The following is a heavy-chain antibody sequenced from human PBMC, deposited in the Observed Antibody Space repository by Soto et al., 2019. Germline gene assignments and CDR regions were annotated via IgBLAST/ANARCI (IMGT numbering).Heavy chain of an antibody. J-gene: IGHJ2*01. V-gene: IGHV4-61*05. CDR2: IYYSGST. CDR1: GGSISSSSYY. CDR3: ARTQGSGPNWYFDL. Sequence: LSLTCTVSGGSISSSSYYWGWIRQPPGKGLEWIGYIYYSGSTNYNPSLKSRVTISVDTSKNQFSLKLSSVTAADTAVYYCARTQGSGPNWYFDLWGRGPLVTASS.